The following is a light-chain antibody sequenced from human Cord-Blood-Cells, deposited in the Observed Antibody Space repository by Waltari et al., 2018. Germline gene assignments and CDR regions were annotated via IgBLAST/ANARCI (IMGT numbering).Light chain of an antibody. CDR2: LSSDGSH. CDR1: SGHSSYA. Sequence: QLVLTQSPSASASLGASVKLTCTLSSGHSSYAIAWPQQQPGKGPRYLMKLSSDGSHSKGDGIPDRFSGSSSGAERYLTISSLQSEDEADYYCQTWGTGIQVFGGGTKLTVL. J-gene: IGLJ3*02. CDR3: QTWGTGIQV. V-gene: IGLV4-69*01.